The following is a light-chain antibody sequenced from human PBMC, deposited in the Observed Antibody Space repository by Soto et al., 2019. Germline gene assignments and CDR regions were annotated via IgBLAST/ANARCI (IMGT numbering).Light chain of an antibody. CDR3: QSYDSSLSGYVV. V-gene: IGLV1-40*01. CDR2: GNS. J-gene: IGLJ2*01. Sequence: QSVLTQPPSVSGAPGQRATISCTGSSSNIGAGYDVHWYQQLPGTAPKLLIYGNSNRPSGVPDRFSGSKSGTSASLAITGLQAEDEADYYCQSYDSSLSGYVVFGGGTNLTVL. CDR1: SSNIGAGYD.